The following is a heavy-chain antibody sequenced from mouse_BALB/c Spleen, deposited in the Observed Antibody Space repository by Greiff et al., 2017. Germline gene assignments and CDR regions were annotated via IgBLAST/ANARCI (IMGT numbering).Heavy chain of an antibody. Sequence: EVQGVESGGGLVKPGGSLKLSCAASGFAFSSYDMSWVRQTPEKRLEWVAYISSGGGSTYYPDTVKGRFTISRDNAKNTLYLQMSSLKSEDTAMYYCARQSGTRAFAYWGQGTLVTVSA. D-gene: IGHD3-1*01. CDR3: ARQSGTRAFAY. V-gene: IGHV5-12-1*01. CDR2: ISSGGGST. CDR1: GFAFSSYD. J-gene: IGHJ3*01.